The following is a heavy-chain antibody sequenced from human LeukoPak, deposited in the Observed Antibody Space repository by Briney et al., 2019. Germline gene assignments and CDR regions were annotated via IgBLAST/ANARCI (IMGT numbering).Heavy chain of an antibody. Sequence: ASVKVSCKASGYTFSRYGINWVRQAPGQGLEWMGWISVYNGNTDYSQRLQGRITMTADTSTSTAFMELTSLRSDDTAVYFCARESTSWSCEYWGQGTLVTVS. V-gene: IGHV1-18*01. CDR3: ARESTSWSCEY. D-gene: IGHD6-13*01. CDR2: ISVYNGNT. J-gene: IGHJ4*02. CDR1: GYTFSRYG.